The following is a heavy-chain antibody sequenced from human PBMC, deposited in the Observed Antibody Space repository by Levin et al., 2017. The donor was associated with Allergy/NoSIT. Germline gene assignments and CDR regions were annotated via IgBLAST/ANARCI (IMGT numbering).Heavy chain of an antibody. J-gene: IGHJ5*02. D-gene: IGHD3-9*01. CDR3: ARGRDWLPRNWFDP. V-gene: IGHV4-30-4*01. CDR2: IYYSGST. Sequence: SETLSLTCTVSGGSISSGDYYWSWIRQPPGKGLEWIGYIYYSGSTYYNPSLKSRVTISVDTSKNQFSLKLSSVTAADTAVYYCARGRDWLPRNWFDPWGQGTLVTVSS. CDR1: GGSISSGDYY.